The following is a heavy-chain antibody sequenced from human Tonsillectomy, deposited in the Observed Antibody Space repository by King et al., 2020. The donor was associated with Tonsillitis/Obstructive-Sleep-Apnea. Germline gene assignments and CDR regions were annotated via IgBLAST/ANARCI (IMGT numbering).Heavy chain of an antibody. CDR3: ARAQYEWLVLASLDY. CDR1: GYTFTSYG. D-gene: IGHD2-15*01. J-gene: IGHJ4*02. CDR2: ISAYNGNT. V-gene: IGHV1-18*01. Sequence: VQLVESGAEVKKPGASVEVSCKASGYTFTSYGINWVRQAPGQGLEWMGWISAYNGNTNYAQKLQGRVTMTTDTSTRTAYMELRSLTADDTAVYYCARAQYEWLVLASLDYWGQGTLVTVSS.